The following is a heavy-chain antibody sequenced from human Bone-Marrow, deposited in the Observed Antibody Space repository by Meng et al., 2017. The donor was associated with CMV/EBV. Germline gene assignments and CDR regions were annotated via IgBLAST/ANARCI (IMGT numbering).Heavy chain of an antibody. Sequence: SETLSLTCTVTGGSVTSGSSSGGSFYWSWIRQSPGKGLEWIGYVYHSGTTNYNPSLKSRVTMSIDTSKNQFSLEMSSVTAADTAVYYCARTCNGAVCDPAGTDVWGQGTTVTGYS. J-gene: IGHJ6*01. CDR1: GGSVTSGSSSGGSFY. CDR2: VYHSGTT. D-gene: IGHD2-8*02. CDR3: ARTCNGAVCDPAGTDV. V-gene: IGHV4-61*01.